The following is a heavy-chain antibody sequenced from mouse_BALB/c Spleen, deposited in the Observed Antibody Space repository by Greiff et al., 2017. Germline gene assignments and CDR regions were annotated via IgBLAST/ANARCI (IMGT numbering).Heavy chain of an antibody. D-gene: IGHD2-1*01. Sequence: EVKLMESGPGLVKPSQSLSLTCSVTGYSITSGYYWNWIRQFPGNKLEWMGYISYDGSNNYNPSLKNRISITRDTSKNQFFLKLNSVTTEDTATYYCARESTYYYAMDYWGQGTSVTVSS. CDR3: ARESTYYYAMDY. CDR2: ISYDGSN. V-gene: IGHV3-6*02. J-gene: IGHJ4*01. CDR1: GYSITSGYY.